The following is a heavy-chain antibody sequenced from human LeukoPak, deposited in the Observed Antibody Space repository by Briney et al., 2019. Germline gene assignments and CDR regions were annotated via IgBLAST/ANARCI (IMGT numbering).Heavy chain of an antibody. J-gene: IGHJ4*02. D-gene: IGHD2-2*01. Sequence: PGGSLRLSCAASGFTFSSYSMNWVRQAPGKGLEWVSYISSSSSTIYYADSVKGRFTISRDNAKNSLYLQMNSLRAEDTAVYYCTRVRVVVPSAFDYCDFWGQGTPVTVSS. CDR2: ISSSSSTI. V-gene: IGHV3-48*01. CDR1: GFTFSSYS. CDR3: TRVRVVVPSAFDYCDF.